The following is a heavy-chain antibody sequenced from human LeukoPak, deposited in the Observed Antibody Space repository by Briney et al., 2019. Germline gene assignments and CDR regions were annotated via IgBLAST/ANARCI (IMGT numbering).Heavy chain of an antibody. J-gene: IGHJ6*03. Sequence: GGSLRLSCAASGFTLSSSWMSWVRQAPGKGLEWVANINQDGSTKQYGDSVKGRFTISRDNAKNSLYVQMNSLRGEDTAVYYCAEGDYMDVWGKGTTVTVSS. CDR1: GFTLSSSW. CDR3: AEGDYMDV. CDR2: INQDGSTK. V-gene: IGHV3-7*01.